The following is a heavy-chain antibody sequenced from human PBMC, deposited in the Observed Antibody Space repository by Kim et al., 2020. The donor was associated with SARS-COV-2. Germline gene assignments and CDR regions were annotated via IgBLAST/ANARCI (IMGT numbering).Heavy chain of an antibody. CDR2: ISSSSSYI. J-gene: IGHJ4*02. CDR3: AIDSLSTVVIY. CDR1: GFTFSSYS. V-gene: IGHV3-21*01. Sequence: GGSLRLSCAASGFTFSSYSMNWVRQAPGKGLDWVSSISSSSSYIYYADSGKGRFTISRDNAKNSLYLQMNSLRAEDTAVYYCAIDSLSTVVIYWGQGTLVTVSS. D-gene: IGHD4-17*01.